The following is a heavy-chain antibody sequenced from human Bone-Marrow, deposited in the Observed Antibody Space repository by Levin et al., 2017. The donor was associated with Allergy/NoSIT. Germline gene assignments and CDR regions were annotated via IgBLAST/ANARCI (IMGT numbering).Heavy chain of an antibody. CDR3: ARDEDGDYFPLDY. CDR2: ISSSSSTI. D-gene: IGHD4-17*01. J-gene: IGHJ4*02. V-gene: IGHV3-48*01. Sequence: GGSLRLSCAASGFTFSSYSMNWVRQAPGKGLEWVSYISSSSSTIYYADSVKGRFTISRDNAKNSLYLQMNSLRAEDTAVYYCARDEDGDYFPLDYWGQGTLVTVSS. CDR1: GFTFSSYS.